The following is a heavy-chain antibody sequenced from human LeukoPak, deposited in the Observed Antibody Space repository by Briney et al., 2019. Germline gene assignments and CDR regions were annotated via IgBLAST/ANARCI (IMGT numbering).Heavy chain of an antibody. D-gene: IGHD3-3*01. Sequence: SETLSLTCTVSGGSISSYYWSWIRQPPGKGLEWIGYIYYSGSTNYNPSLKSRVTISVDTSKNQFSLKLSSVTAADTAVYYCARGSVEWLLYNPHYYYYMDVWDKGTTVTVSS. J-gene: IGHJ6*03. CDR2: IYYSGST. CDR3: ARGSVEWLLYNPHYYYYMDV. V-gene: IGHV4-59*01. CDR1: GGSISSYY.